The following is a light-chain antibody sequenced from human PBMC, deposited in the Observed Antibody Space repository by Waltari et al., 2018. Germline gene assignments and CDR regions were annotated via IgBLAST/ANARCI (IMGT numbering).Light chain of an antibody. CDR1: SSDVGVYYH. CDR2: EVS. J-gene: IGLJ2*01. Sequence: QSALTQPPSASGAPGQSVTISSTAPSSDVGVYYHVSWYQQHPGEAPNLSIYEVSKRPSGVPDRFSGSKSGNTASLTVSGLQAEDEGDYYCSSYAGRNTLFGGGTKLTVL. CDR3: SSYAGRNTL. V-gene: IGLV2-8*01.